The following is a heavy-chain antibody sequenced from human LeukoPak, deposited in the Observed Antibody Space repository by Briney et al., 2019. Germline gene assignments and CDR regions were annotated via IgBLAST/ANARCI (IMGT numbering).Heavy chain of an antibody. Sequence: GGSLRLSCAASGFTFRSNAMSWVRQAPGKGLEWVSAISGSGGHTYYADSVKGRFTISRDNSKNTLYLQMNSLRAEDTAVYYCAKDLYGSGTKGGYYYGMDVWGQGTTVTVSS. D-gene: IGHD3-10*01. J-gene: IGHJ6*02. CDR1: GFTFRSNA. V-gene: IGHV3-23*01. CDR3: AKDLYGSGTKGGYYYGMDV. CDR2: ISGSGGHT.